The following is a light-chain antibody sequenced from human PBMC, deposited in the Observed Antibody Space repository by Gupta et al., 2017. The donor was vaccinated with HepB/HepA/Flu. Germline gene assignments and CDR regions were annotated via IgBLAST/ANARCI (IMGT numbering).Light chain of an antibody. J-gene: IGKJ3*01. V-gene: IGKV1-9*01. CDR3: QHLSTFPFA. CDR2: AAS. CDR1: QGISSY. Sequence: DIQLTQSPSFLSASIGDRVTITCRASQGISSYLAWYQQNPGKAPRLLIYAASTLQNGVPPRFSDTGSGTAFTLTITTRQPEDFATYYCQHLSTFPFAFGPGTRLDLK.